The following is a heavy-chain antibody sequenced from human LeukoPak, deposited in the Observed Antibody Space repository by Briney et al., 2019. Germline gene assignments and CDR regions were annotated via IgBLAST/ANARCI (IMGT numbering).Heavy chain of an antibody. CDR2: IYTSGST. Sequence: SETLSLTCTVSGGSISSGRYYWSWIRQPAGKGLEWIVRIYTSGSTNYNPSLKSRVTISVDTSKNQLSLKLSSVTAADTAVYYCARDVAVAGPRQPEVDYWGQGTLVTVSS. CDR3: ARDVAVAGPRQPEVDY. D-gene: IGHD6-19*01. V-gene: IGHV4-61*02. CDR1: GGSISSGRYY. J-gene: IGHJ4*02.